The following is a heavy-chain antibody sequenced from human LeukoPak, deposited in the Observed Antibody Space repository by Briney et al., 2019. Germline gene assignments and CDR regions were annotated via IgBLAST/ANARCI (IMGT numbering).Heavy chain of an antibody. CDR3: ARGGVAGIYGMDV. CDR2: ISYDGSNK. CDR1: GFTFSSHG. V-gene: IGHV3-30*02. J-gene: IGHJ6*02. D-gene: IGHD3-10*01. Sequence: GGSLRLSCAASGFTFSSHGMHWVRQAPGKGLEWVTFISYDGSNKDYADSVKGRFTISRDNSKNTLYLQVDSLRPEDTAVYYCARGGVAGIYGMDVWGQGAIMTVTS.